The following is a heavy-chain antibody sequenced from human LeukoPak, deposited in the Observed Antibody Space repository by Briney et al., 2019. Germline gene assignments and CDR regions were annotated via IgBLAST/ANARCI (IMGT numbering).Heavy chain of an antibody. CDR2: IKTKTDGGTT. J-gene: IGHJ4*02. D-gene: IGHD1-26*01. CDR1: GFTFINAW. CDR3: STGPYSGSYQVSDN. Sequence: GGSLRLSCAASGFTFINAWMNWVRQAPGKGLEWVGRIKTKTDGGTTDYAAPVKGRFTISRDDSKNTLYLHMNSLKTEDTAVYYCSTGPYSGSYQVSDNWGQGTLVTVSS. V-gene: IGHV3-15*07.